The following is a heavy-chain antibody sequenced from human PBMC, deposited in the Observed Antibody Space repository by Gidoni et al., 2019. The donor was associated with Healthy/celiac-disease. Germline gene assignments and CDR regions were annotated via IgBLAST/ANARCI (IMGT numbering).Heavy chain of an antibody. D-gene: IGHD3-10*01. J-gene: IGHJ5*02. CDR3: ARVHYYGSGSSLFWFDP. CDR1: GGSISRGGYY. CDR2: IYYSGST. V-gene: IGHV4-31*03. Sequence: QVQLQESGPGLVKPSQTLSLTCTVSGGSISRGGYYWSWIRQHPGKGLEWSGYIYYSGSTYYHPSLKSRVTISVDTSKNQFSLKLSSVTAADTAVYYCARVHYYGSGSSLFWFDPWGQGTLVTVSS.